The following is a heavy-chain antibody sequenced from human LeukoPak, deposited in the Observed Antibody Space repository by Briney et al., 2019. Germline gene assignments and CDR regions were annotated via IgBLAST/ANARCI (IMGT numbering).Heavy chain of an antibody. CDR3: ARDDIAVAGQDY. D-gene: IGHD6-19*01. CDR2: IYSGGST. CDR1: GFTFSSNY. Sequence: PGGSLRLSCAASGFTFSSNYLSWVRQAPGKGLEWVSVIYSGGSTYYADSVKGRFTISRDNSKNTLYLQMNSLRAEDTAVYYCARDDIAVAGQDYWGQGTLVTVSS. V-gene: IGHV3-66*01. J-gene: IGHJ4*02.